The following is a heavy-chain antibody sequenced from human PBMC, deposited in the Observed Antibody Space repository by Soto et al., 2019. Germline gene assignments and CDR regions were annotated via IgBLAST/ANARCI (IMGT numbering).Heavy chain of an antibody. CDR1: GGTFRSYA. CDR2: IIPIFGTA. CDR3: ARHPRQNYYYGMYV. Sequence: QVQLVQSGAEVKKPGSSVQVSCKASGGTFRSYAISWVRQAPGQGLEWMGGIIPIFGTANFAQKFQGRVTITADESTSTADMELSSLRSEDTAVYYCARHPRQNYYYGMYVLGQGTTVTVSS. V-gene: IGHV1-69*12. J-gene: IGHJ6*02.